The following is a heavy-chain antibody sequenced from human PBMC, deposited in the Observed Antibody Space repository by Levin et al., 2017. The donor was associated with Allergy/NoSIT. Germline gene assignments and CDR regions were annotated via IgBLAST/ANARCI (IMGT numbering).Heavy chain of an antibody. CDR1: GYTLTKYA. V-gene: IGHV1-3*01. CDR3: ARGIVGGDYYGMDV. J-gene: IGHJ6*02. CDR2: INGGNGNT. Sequence: GESLKISCKASGYTLTKYAFHWVRQAPGQGLEWMGWINGGNGNTLYSKKFQGRVTITRDTSATTGYMELSSLRSEDTAVYYCARGIVGGDYYGMDVWGQGTTVIVSS. D-gene: IGHD3-16*01.